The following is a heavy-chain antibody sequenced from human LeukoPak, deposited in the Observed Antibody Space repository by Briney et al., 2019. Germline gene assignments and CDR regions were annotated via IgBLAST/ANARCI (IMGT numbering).Heavy chain of an antibody. CDR1: GFTFSSYV. CDR2: ISDSGGST. D-gene: IGHD3-22*01. J-gene: IGHJ3*02. Sequence: GGSLRLSCAASGFTFSSYVMNWVRQAPGKGLEWVSTISDSGGSTYYADSVKGRFTISRDNSKNTLYLQMNSLRAEDTAVYYCAKGGTYYYDSSGKHLLIDAFDIWGQGTMVTVSS. CDR3: AKGGTYYYDSSGKHLLIDAFDI. V-gene: IGHV3-23*01.